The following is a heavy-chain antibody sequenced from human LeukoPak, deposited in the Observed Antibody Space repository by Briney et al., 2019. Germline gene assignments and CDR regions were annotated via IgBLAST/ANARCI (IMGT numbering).Heavy chain of an antibody. CDR1: GFTFSDYY. D-gene: IGHD3-10*01. Sequence: PGGSLRLSCAASGFTFSDYYMSWIREAPGKGLEWVSYISSSSSYTNYADSVKGRFTISRDNAKNSLYLQMNSLRAEDTAVYYCAREGGLLWFGEFPLFDYWGQGTLVTVSS. CDR2: ISSSSSYT. J-gene: IGHJ4*02. V-gene: IGHV3-11*05. CDR3: AREGGLLWFGEFPLFDY.